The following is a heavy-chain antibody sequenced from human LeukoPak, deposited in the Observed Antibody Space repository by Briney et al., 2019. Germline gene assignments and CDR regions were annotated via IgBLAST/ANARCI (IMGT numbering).Heavy chain of an antibody. CDR3: AKEPHHAPSYWYFDL. J-gene: IGHJ2*01. CDR2: ISSSGGST. V-gene: IGHV3-23*01. CDR1: GFTFSSYA. Sequence: GGPLRLSCAASGFTFSSYAMNWVRQAPEKGLEWVSSISSSGGSTYYTDSVKGRFTVSRDNSKNTLYLQMSSLRAEDTAIYFCAKEPHHAPSYWYFDLWGRGTLVTVSS.